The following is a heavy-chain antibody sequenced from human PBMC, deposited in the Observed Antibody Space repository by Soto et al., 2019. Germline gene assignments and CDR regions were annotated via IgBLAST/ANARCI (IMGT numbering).Heavy chain of an antibody. V-gene: IGHV3-53*01. Sequence: GGSLRLSCAASGFTVSSNYMSWVRQAPGKGLEWVSVIYSGGSTYYADSVKGRFTISRDNSKNTLYLQMNSLRAEDTAVYYCARIWFGEFLAPPDAFDIWGQGTMVTVSS. CDR2: IYSGGST. D-gene: IGHD3-10*01. CDR1: GFTVSSNY. CDR3: ARIWFGEFLAPPDAFDI. J-gene: IGHJ3*02.